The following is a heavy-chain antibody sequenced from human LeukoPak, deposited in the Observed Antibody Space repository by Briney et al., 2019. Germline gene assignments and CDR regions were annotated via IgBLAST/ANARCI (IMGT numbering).Heavy chain of an antibody. D-gene: IGHD2-2*01. Sequence: ASVKVSCKASGYTFTGYYMHWVRQAPGQGLEWMGWINPNSGGTNYAQKFQGRVTMTRDTSISTAYMELSRLRSDDTAVYYCARPQGTAASFDYWGQGTLVTVSS. J-gene: IGHJ4*02. CDR1: GYTFTGYY. CDR2: INPNSGGT. CDR3: ARPQGTAASFDY. V-gene: IGHV1-2*02.